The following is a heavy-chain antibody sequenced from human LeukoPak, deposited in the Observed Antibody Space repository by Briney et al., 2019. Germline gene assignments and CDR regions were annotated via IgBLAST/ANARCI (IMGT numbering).Heavy chain of an antibody. CDR2: INPNSGGT. CDR1: GYTFTGYY. CDR3: ASTVLWFGELWLGDI. Sequence: ASVKVSCKASGYTFTGYYTHWVRQAPGQGLEWMGWINPNSGGTNYAQKFQGRVTMTRDTSISTAYMELSRLRSDDTAVYYCASTVLWFGELWLGDIWGQGTMVTVSS. D-gene: IGHD3-10*01. J-gene: IGHJ3*02. V-gene: IGHV1-2*02.